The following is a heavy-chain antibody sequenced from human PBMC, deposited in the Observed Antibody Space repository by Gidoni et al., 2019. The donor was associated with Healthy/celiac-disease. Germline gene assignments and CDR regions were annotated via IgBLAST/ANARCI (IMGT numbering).Heavy chain of an antibody. J-gene: IGHJ3*02. Sequence: EVQLVESGGGLVKPGGSLRLSCAASGFTFSNAWMSWVRQAPGKGLEWVGRIKSKTDGWTTDYAAPVKGRFTISRDDSKNTLYLQMNSLKTEDTAVYYCTTDTYYYDSSGYYFAFDIWGQGTMVTVSS. D-gene: IGHD3-22*01. CDR2: IKSKTDGWTT. CDR3: TTDTYYYDSSGYYFAFDI. CDR1: GFTFSNAW. V-gene: IGHV3-15*01.